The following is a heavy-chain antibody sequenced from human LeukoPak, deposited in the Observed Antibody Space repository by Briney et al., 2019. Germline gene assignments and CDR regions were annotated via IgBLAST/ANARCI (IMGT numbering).Heavy chain of an antibody. V-gene: IGHV3-7*03. D-gene: IGHD2-15*01. CDR1: RFTFADYW. Sequence: PGGSLRLSCAASRFTFADYWMTWVRQPPGKGLEWVANINQNGSEKYYVDSVKGRFTISRDNSKNTLYLQMNSLRAEDTAVYYCAKVNSPGYCSGGSCYSYFFDYWGQGTLVTVSS. J-gene: IGHJ4*02. CDR3: AKVNSPGYCSGGSCYSYFFDY. CDR2: INQNGSEK.